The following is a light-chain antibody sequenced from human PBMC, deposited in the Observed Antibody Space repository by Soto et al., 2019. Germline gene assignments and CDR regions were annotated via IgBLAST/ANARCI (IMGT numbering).Light chain of an antibody. Sequence: QSALTQPPSASGSPGQSVTISCTGTSSDVGAYNYVSWYQQHPVKAPKLVIYEFTKRPSGVPDRFSGSKSANAASLTVSGLQAEDEAEYYCSSFASSNPWVFGGGTKLTVL. CDR3: SSFASSNPWV. V-gene: IGLV2-8*01. J-gene: IGLJ3*02. CDR1: SSDVGAYNY. CDR2: EFT.